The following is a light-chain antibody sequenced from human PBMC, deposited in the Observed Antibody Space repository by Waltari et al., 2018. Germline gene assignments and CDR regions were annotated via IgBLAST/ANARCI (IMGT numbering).Light chain of an antibody. CDR2: GAS. V-gene: IGKV1-9*01. Sequence: DIQLTQSPSFLSASVGDRVTITCRASQGISSFLDWYQQKPGKAPKLLIYGASTLQSGVPSRFSGSGSGTEVTLTISSLQPEDFATYYCQQVNSFPLTFGGGTKVEIK. J-gene: IGKJ4*01. CDR1: QGISSF. CDR3: QQVNSFPLT.